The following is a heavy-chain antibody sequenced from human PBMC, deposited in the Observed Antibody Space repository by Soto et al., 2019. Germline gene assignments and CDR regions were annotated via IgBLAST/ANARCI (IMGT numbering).Heavy chain of an antibody. V-gene: IGHV2-5*02. CDR2: IYWDDDK. J-gene: IGHJ5*02. CDR1: GFSLSTSGVA. D-gene: IGHD1-1*01. Sequence: SGPTLVNPTQTLTLTCTFSGFSLSTSGVAVGWIRQPPGKALEWLALIYWDDDKRYSPSLKSRLTITKDTSKNQVVLTMTHMDPVDTATYYCAHRPPERGLATFDPWGQGTLVTVSS. CDR3: AHRPPERGLATFDP.